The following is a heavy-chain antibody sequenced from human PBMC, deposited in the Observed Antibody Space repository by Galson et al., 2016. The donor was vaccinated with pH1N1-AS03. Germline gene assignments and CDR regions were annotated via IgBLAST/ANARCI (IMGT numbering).Heavy chain of an antibody. CDR2: MYYSGST. CDR3: ARLWIQPSQRGAFDI. Sequence: SETLSLTCAVSGYSISSGYYWGWIRQPPGKGLELIESMYYSGSTYYNPSLKSRVTISVDTSKNQFSLKLSSVTAADTAVYYCARLWIQPSQRGAFDIWGQGTMVTVSS. J-gene: IGHJ3*02. CDR1: GYSISSGYY. V-gene: IGHV4-38-2*01. D-gene: IGHD5-18*01.